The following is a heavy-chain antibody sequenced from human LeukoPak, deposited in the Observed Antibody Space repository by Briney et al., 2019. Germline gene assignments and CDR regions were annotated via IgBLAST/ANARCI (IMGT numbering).Heavy chain of an antibody. CDR3: ARHSADLSGRFDY. Sequence: SETLSLTCAVYGGSFSGYYWSWIRQPPGKGLEWIGEINHSGSTNYNPSLKSRVTISIDTSKNQFSLKLSSVTAADTAVYYCARHSADLSGRFDYWGQGTLVTVSS. D-gene: IGHD6-19*01. J-gene: IGHJ4*02. CDR2: INHSGST. V-gene: IGHV4-34*01. CDR1: GGSFSGYY.